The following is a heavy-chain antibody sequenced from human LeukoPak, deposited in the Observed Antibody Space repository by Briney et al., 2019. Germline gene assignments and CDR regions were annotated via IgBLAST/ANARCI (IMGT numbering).Heavy chain of an antibody. J-gene: IGHJ4*02. CDR2: INWNAGST. D-gene: IGHD2-15*01. Sequence: RPGGSLRLSCAASGFTFDDYGMNWVRQAPGKRLEWVSGINWNAGSTGYADSVKGRFTISRDSAKNSLYLQMNSLRAEDTAVYYCARGGVYCSGGSCNPLRFDYWGQGTLVTVSS. CDR1: GFTFDDYG. V-gene: IGHV3-20*04. CDR3: ARGGVYCSGGSCNPLRFDY.